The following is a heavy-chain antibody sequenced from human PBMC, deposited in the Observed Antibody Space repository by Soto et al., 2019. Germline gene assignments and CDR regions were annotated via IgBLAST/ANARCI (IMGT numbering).Heavy chain of an antibody. V-gene: IGHV6-1*01. Sequence: SQTLSLTCGISGDGVSSNNAAGRWFRQSPSRGLEWLGRTYYRAKWYNDYAVSVKSRTTINPDTSKNQFSLQLNSVTPEDTAVYYCARSVRSWCFDYWGQGILVTVSS. CDR2: TYYRAKWYN. D-gene: IGHD6-13*01. J-gene: IGHJ4*02. CDR3: ARSVRSWCFDY. CDR1: GDGVSSNNAA.